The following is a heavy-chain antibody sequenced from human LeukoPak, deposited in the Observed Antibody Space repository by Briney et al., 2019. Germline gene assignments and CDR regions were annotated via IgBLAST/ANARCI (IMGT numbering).Heavy chain of an antibody. D-gene: IGHD6-19*01. CDR1: GGSFSGYY. CDR2: INHSGSS. CDR3: ARGDSSGWYYFDY. Sequence: PSETLSLTCAVYGGSFSGYYWIWIRQPPGKGLEWIGEINHSGSSNYNPSLKSRVTISVDTSKNQFSLKVSSVTAADTAVYYCARGDSSGWYYFDYWGQGTLLTVSS. V-gene: IGHV4-34*01. J-gene: IGHJ4*02.